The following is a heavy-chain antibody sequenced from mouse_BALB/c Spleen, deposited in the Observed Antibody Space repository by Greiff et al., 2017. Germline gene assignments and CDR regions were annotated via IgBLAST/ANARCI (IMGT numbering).Heavy chain of an antibody. Sequence: VQLQQSGAELVKPGASVKLSCKTSGYTFTSYWIQWVKQRPGQGLGWIGEIFPGTGTTYYNEKFKGKATLTIDTSSSTAYMQLSSLTSEDSAVYFCARGDYYGYYFDYWGQGTTLTVSS. CDR3: ARGDYYGYYFDY. D-gene: IGHD1-2*01. CDR1: GYTFTSYW. CDR2: IFPGTGTT. V-gene: IGHV1S132*01. J-gene: IGHJ2*01.